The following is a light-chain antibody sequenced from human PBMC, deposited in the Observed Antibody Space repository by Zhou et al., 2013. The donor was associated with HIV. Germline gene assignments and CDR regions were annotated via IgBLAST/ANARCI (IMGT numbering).Light chain of an antibody. J-gene: IGKJ4*01. CDR3: LQHNSYPLT. Sequence: DIQMTQSPSSLSASVGDRVTITCRASQSISDYLNWYQQKPGKAPKLLIYAASSLQSGVPSRFSGSGSGTDFTLTISSLQPEDFATYYCLQHNSYPLTFGGGTKVEIK. CDR1: QSISDY. CDR2: AAS. V-gene: IGKV1-17*01.